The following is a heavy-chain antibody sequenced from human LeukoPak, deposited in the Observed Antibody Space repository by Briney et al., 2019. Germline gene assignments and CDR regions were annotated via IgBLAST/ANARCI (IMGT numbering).Heavy chain of an antibody. Sequence: SETLSLTCAVYGGSFSGYYWSWIRQPPGKGLEWIGEINHSGSTNYNPSLKSRVTISVDTSKNQFSLKLSSVTAADTAVYYCARAGSGALRDWGQGTLVTVSS. CDR1: GGSFSGYY. D-gene: IGHD3-10*01. V-gene: IGHV4-34*01. CDR2: INHSGST. J-gene: IGHJ4*02. CDR3: ARAGSGALRD.